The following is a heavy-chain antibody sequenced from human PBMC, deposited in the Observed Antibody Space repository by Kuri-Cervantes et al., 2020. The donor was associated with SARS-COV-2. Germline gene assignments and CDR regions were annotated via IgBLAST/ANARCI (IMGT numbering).Heavy chain of an antibody. D-gene: IGHD2-2*01. CDR2: IVVGSGNT. V-gene: IGHV1-58*02. Sequence: SVKVSCKASGFTFTSSAMQWVRQARGQRLEWIGWIVVGSGNTNYAQKFQERVTITRDMSTSTAYMELSSLRSENTAVYYCAAVTCSSTSCYDAFDIWGQGTMVTVS. CDR1: GFTFTSSA. CDR3: AAVTCSSTSCYDAFDI. J-gene: IGHJ3*02.